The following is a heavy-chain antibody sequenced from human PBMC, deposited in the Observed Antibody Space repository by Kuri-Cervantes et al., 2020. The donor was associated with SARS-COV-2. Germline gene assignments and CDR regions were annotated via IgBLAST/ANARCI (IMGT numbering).Heavy chain of an antibody. D-gene: IGHD2-21*01. J-gene: IGHJ6*03. CDR2: INHNGNT. CDR3: ARGVTGVEHTVVLIATYYYHYYLDV. CDR1: GGSFNNYY. V-gene: IGHV4-34*01. Sequence: GSLRLSCAVYGGSFNNYYWSWVRQSPGKGLEWIGEINHNGNTNYNPSLKSRVTISVDTSKNQFSLKLSSVTAADAAVYYCARGVTGVEHTVVLIATYYYHYYLDVWGKGTAVTVSS.